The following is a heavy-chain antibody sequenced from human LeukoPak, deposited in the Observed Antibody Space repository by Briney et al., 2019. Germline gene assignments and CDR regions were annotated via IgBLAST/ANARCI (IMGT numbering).Heavy chain of an antibody. Sequence: GGSLRLSCAASGFTFSSYAMHWVRQAPGKGLEWVAVISYDGSNKYYADSVKGRFTISRDNSKNTLYLQMNSLRAEDTAVYYCASLLVGLRYFDPTKHMDVWGKGTTVTVSS. V-gene: IGHV3-30-3*01. CDR1: GFTFSSYA. D-gene: IGHD3-9*01. J-gene: IGHJ6*03. CDR2: ISYDGSNK. CDR3: ASLLVGLRYFDPTKHMDV.